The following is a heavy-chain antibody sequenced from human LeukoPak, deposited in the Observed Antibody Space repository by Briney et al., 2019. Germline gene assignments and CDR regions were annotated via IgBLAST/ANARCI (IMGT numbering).Heavy chain of an antibody. D-gene: IGHD1-26*01. CDR3: AKDLRSSADSKMGAADY. J-gene: IGHJ4*02. Sequence: GGSLRLSCAASGFTLSSYTMNWVRQAPGKGLEWVSSFSSSGRYIYYVDSVKGRFTISRDSSKNTLYLQMNSLRAEDTAVYYCAKDLRSSADSKMGAADYWGQGTLVTVSS. CDR1: GFTLSSYT. V-gene: IGHV3-21*01. CDR2: FSSSGRYI.